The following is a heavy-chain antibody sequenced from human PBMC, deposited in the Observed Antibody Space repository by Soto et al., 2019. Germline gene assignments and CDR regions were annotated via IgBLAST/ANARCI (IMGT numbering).Heavy chain of an antibody. J-gene: IGHJ4*02. CDR2: IIPILGIA. CDR3: ASRSTVVVGATEAFDY. Sequence: QVQLVQSGAEVKKPGSSVKVSCKASGGTFSTYTISWVRQAPGQGLEWMGRIIPILGIANYAQKFQGRATITADKSTSTSYMELSSLRSEDTAVYSCASRSTVVVGATEAFDYWGQGTLVTVSS. D-gene: IGHD2-15*01. CDR1: GGTFSTYT. V-gene: IGHV1-69*02.